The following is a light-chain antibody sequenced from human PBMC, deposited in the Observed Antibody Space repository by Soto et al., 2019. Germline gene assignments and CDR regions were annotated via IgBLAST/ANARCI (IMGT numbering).Light chain of an antibody. J-gene: IGKJ2*03. V-gene: IGKV1-39*01. Sequence: DIQMTQSPSSVSASIGDTVTITCRASQDINVHLNWYQQKPGEVPKLLIYSASTLHSGVPSRFTGSGSETDFTLTIRSLQPEDFATYYCQHGYVAPYSFGQGTKVDI. CDR2: SAS. CDR3: QHGYVAPYS. CDR1: QDINVH.